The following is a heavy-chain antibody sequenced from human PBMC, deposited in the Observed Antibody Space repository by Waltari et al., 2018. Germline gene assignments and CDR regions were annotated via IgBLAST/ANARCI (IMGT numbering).Heavy chain of an antibody. V-gene: IGHV3-48*03. CDR3: AKEGPGYSSPFDY. D-gene: IGHD5-18*01. Sequence: EVQLVESGGGLVQPGGSLRLSCAASGFIFRNYEMNWGRQAPGKGLEWVSYIGSNSNTIYYADSVRGRFTISRDNAKNSLYLQMNSLRAEDTAVYYCAKEGPGYSSPFDYWGQGTLVTVSS. CDR1: GFIFRNYE. CDR2: IGSNSNTI. J-gene: IGHJ4*02.